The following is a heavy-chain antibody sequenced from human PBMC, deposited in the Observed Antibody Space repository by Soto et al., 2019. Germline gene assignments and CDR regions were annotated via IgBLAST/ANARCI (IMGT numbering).Heavy chain of an antibody. CDR2: ISFDGSEK. J-gene: IGHJ3*02. Sequence: QVQLVESGGGVVQPGRSLRLSCAASGFTFSIYGMHWVRHAPGKGLEWVAMISFDGSEKYYTDSVKGRSHISRDSSKNTMYLQMDSLRVEDTAVYYCARDRRLYYSDAFDIWGQGTTVTVSS. CDR1: GFTFSIYG. V-gene: IGHV3-30*03. CDR3: ARDRRLYYSDAFDI. D-gene: IGHD1-26*01.